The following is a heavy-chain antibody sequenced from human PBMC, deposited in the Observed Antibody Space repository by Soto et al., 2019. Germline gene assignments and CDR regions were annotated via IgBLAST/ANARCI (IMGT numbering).Heavy chain of an antibody. J-gene: IGHJ5*01. Sequence: QVHLQESGPGLVKPSETLSLTCAVSGGSISSRNWWSWVRQPPGEGLEWIGEIYHSGSTNYNPSLKSRVTILLDKSNNQFSLKLTSVTAADTAMYYCASKSYLIPRFDSWGQGTLVTVSP. CDR1: GGSISSRNW. CDR2: IYHSGST. V-gene: IGHV4-4*02. D-gene: IGHD2-21*01. CDR3: ASKSYLIPRFDS.